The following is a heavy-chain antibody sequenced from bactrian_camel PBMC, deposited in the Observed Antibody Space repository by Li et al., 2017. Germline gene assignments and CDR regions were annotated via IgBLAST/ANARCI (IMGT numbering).Heavy chain of an antibody. CDR3: RQHGPIGVDRVVVISRCLLMT. D-gene: IGHD1*01. V-gene: IGHV3S1*01. CDR2: ISTDASSF. J-gene: IGHJ4*01. CDR1: GYTGSRYC. Sequence: VQLVESGGGSVQTGGSLKLSCSVTVAPGYTGSRYCMGWFRQGPGKEREGIATISTDASSFYYSDAVKGRFTISQDNAKNTLYLQMNSLNLKTLPCTTVRQHGPIGVDRVVVISRCLLMTNGARGPRSPSP.